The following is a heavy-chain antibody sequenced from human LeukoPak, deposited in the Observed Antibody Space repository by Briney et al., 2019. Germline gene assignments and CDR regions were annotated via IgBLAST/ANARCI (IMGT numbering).Heavy chain of an antibody. CDR2: IDPSDSYT. CDR3: AREDYDFWSGYYAIYWFDP. D-gene: IGHD3-3*01. V-gene: IGHV5-10-1*01. J-gene: IGHJ5*02. Sequence: GESLRISCKGSGYSFTSYWISWVRQMPGKGLEWMGRIDPSDSYTNYSPSFQGHVTISADKSISTAYLQWSSLKASDTAMYYCAREDYDFWSGYYAIYWFDPWGQGTLVTVSS. CDR1: GYSFTSYW.